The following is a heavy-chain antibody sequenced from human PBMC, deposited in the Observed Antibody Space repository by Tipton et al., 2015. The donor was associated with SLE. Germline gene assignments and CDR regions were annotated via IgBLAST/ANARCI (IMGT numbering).Heavy chain of an antibody. CDR1: GFTFSSYW. D-gene: IGHD3-9*01. J-gene: IGHJ4*02. CDR3: ARARGITIFWSLDY. Sequence: LRLSCATSGFTFSSYWMSWVRQAPGKGLEWVANIKQDGSEKYYVDSVKGRFTISRDNAKNSLYLQMNSLRAEDTAVYYCARARGITIFWSLDYWGQGTLVTVSS. CDR2: IKQDGSEK. V-gene: IGHV3-7*04.